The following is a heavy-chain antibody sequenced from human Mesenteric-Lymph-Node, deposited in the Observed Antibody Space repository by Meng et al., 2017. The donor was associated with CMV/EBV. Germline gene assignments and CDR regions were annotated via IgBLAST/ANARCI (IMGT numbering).Heavy chain of an antibody. J-gene: IGHJ4*02. V-gene: IGHV1-69*05. CDR1: GGTFSSYA. D-gene: IGHD1-1*01. CDR3: ARGPGTTGTRFDY. CDR2: IIPIFGTA. Sequence: SVKVSCKASGGTFSSYAISWVRQAPGQGLEWMGGIIPIFGTANYAQKFQGRVTITTDESTSTAYMELSSLRSEDTAVYYCARGPGTTGTRFDYWGQGTMVTVSS.